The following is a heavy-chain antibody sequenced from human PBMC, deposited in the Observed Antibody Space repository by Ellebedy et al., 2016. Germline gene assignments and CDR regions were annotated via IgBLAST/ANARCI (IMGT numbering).Heavy chain of an antibody. CDR2: IYPGDSDT. V-gene: IGHV5-51*01. CDR1: GYSFTSYW. J-gene: IGHJ4*02. Sequence: GESLKISCKGSGYSFTSYWIGWVRQMPGKGLEWVGLIYPGDSDTRYSPSFQGQVTISADKSISTAYLQWSSLKASDTAMYYCARQEGYCSGGSCYLPDYWGQGTLVTASS. D-gene: IGHD2-15*01. CDR3: ARQEGYCSGGSCYLPDY.